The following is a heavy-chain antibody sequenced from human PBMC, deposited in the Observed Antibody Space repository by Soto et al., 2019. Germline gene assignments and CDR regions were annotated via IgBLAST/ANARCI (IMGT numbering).Heavy chain of an antibody. CDR1: GGSISSTYYY. Sequence: SETLSLTCTVSGGSISSTYYYWSWIRQPPGKGLEWIGYIYYSGSTYYNPSLKSRVTISVDTSKNQFSLKLSSVTAADAAVYYCARVVKTSRLYYYDSSRYSLGSDIWGQGKMVTVSS. D-gene: IGHD3-22*01. CDR2: IYYSGST. V-gene: IGHV4-30-4*01. CDR3: ARVVKTSRLYYYDSSRYSLGSDI. J-gene: IGHJ3*02.